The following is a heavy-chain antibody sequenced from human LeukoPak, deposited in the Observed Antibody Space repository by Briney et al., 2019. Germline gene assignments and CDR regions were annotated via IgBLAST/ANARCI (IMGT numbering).Heavy chain of an antibody. CDR3: AREVGSSGWTEY. Sequence: SETLSLTCTVSGGSISSYYWSWIRQPPGKGLEWIGYIYYTGSTDYNPSLKSRVTISVDTSKNQLSLKLSSVTAADTAVYYCAREVGSSGWTEYWGQGTLVTVSS. J-gene: IGHJ4*02. CDR2: IYYTGST. V-gene: IGHV4-59*01. CDR1: GGSISSYY. D-gene: IGHD6-19*01.